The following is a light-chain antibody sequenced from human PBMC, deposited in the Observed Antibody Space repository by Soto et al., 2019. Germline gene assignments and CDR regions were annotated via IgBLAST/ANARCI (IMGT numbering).Light chain of an antibody. J-gene: IGKJ2*01. Sequence: EIVMTQSPATLSVSPGERATLSCRASQSVSSNLAWYQQKPGQAPRLLIYGASTRATGIAARFSGSGSGTEFTLTISSLQSEDFAVYYCQQYNNWPGYTFGQGTKLEIK. CDR2: GAS. CDR3: QQYNNWPGYT. V-gene: IGKV3-15*01. CDR1: QSVSSN.